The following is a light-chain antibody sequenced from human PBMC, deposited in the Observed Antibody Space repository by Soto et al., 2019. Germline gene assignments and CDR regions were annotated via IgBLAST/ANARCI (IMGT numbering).Light chain of an antibody. V-gene: IGLV2-8*01. CDR3: SSYAGSNVVV. J-gene: IGLJ2*01. CDR2: EVT. Sequence: QSVLTQPPSASGSPGQSVTISCTGTSSDVGGYSSVSWYQQHPGKAPKLMIYEVTKRPSGVPDRFSGSKSGNTASLTVSGLQAEDEADYYCSSYAGSNVVVFGGGTKLTVL. CDR1: SSDVGGYSS.